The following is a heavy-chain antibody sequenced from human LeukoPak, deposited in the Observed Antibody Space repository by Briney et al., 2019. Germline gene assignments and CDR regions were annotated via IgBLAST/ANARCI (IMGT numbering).Heavy chain of an antibody. CDR1: GGSISSYY. D-gene: IGHD3-9*01. V-gene: IGHV4-59*01. J-gene: IGHJ5*02. CDR3: ARDYDILNWYNWFDP. Sequence: SGTLSLTCTVSGGSISSYYWSWIRQPPGKGLEWIGYIYYSGSTNYNPSLKSRVTISVDTSKNQFSLKLSSVTAADTAVYYCARDYDILNWYNWFDPWGQGTLVTVSS. CDR2: IYYSGST.